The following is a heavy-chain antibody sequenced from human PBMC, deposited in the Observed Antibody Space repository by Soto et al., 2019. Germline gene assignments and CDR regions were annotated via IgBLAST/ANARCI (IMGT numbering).Heavy chain of an antibody. D-gene: IGHD3-22*01. CDR1: GFSFSSYG. Sequence: GGSLRLSCAASGFSFSSYGMHWVRQAPGKGLEWVASISYDGSDKYYADSVKGRFTISRDNSKNTLFLQMNSLRAEDTAVYYCAKPYYYSSSGYYYFDSWGQGTLVTVSS. CDR3: AKPYYYSSSGYYYFDS. CDR2: ISYDGSDK. V-gene: IGHV3-30*18. J-gene: IGHJ4*02.